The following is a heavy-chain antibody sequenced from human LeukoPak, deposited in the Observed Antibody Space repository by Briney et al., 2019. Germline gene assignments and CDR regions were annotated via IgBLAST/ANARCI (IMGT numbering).Heavy chain of an antibody. V-gene: IGHV3-7*01. J-gene: IGHJ5*02. CDR1: GFTFSSYW. CDR2: IKQDGSEK. CDR3: ARGHDFWSGYYNWFDP. D-gene: IGHD3-3*01. Sequence: PGGSLRLSCAASGFTFSSYWMSWVRQAPGKGLEWVANIKQDGSEKYYADSVKGRFTISRDNAKNSLYLQMNSLRAEDTAVYYCARGHDFWSGYYNWFDPWGQGTLVTVSS.